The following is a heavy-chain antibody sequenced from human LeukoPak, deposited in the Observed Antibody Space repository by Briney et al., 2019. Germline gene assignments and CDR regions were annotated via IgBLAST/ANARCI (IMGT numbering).Heavy chain of an antibody. Sequence: GGSLRLSCAASGFTFSNYWMSWVRQAPGKGLECVANIKQDGSEKNYVDSVKGRFTTSRANAKNSLYLQMNSLRAEDTAVYYCAKYARGPLDWGQGTLVTVSS. CDR1: GFTFSNYW. D-gene: IGHD6-6*01. CDR2: IKQDGSEK. CDR3: AKYARGPLD. J-gene: IGHJ4*02. V-gene: IGHV3-7*01.